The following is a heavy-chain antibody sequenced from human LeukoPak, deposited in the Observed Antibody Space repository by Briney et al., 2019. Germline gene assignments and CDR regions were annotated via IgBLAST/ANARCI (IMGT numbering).Heavy chain of an antibody. CDR1: GGSFSGYY. V-gene: IGHV4-34*01. CDR2: INHSGST. D-gene: IGHD5-12*01. Sequence: SETLSLTCAVYGGSFSGYYWSWIRQPPGKGLEWIGEINHSGSTNYNPSLKSRVTISVDTSKSQFSLKLSSVTAADTAVYYYASRDVDIVATTTKFDYWGQGTLVTVSS. CDR3: ASRDVDIVATTTKFDY. J-gene: IGHJ4*02.